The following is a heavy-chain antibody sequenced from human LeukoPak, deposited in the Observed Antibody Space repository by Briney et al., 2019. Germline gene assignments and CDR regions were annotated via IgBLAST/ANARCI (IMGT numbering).Heavy chain of an antibody. D-gene: IGHD6-13*01. CDR1: GGSISSHY. CDR3: ARGVAAAGGDYYYYMDV. J-gene: IGHJ6*03. Sequence: PSETLSLTCTVSGGSISSHYWSWIRQPPGKGLEWIGYIYYSESTNYNPSLKSRVTISVDTSKNQFSLKLSSVTAADTAVYYCARGVAAAGGDYYYYMDVWGKGTTVTVSS. V-gene: IGHV4-59*11. CDR2: IYYSEST.